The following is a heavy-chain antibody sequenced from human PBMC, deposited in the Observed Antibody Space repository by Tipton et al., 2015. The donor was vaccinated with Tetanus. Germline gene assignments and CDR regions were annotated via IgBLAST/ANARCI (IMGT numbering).Heavy chain of an antibody. Sequence: LSLTCTVSGGSISSYYWNWIRQSPSRGLEWLGRTYYRSKWYNDYAVSVKSRITINPDTSKNQFSLQLNSVTPEDTAVYYCARSLGSGRYFDYWGQGTLVTVSS. J-gene: IGHJ4*02. CDR3: ARSLGSGRYFDY. V-gene: IGHV6-1*01. CDR2: TYYRSKWYN. D-gene: IGHD6-19*01. CDR1: GGSISSYY.